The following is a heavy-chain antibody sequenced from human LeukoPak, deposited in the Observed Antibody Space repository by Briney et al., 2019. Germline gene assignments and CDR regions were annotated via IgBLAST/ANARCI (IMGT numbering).Heavy chain of an antibody. CDR3: ARDPRDFWIYYFDY. J-gene: IGHJ4*02. V-gene: IGHV3-7*01. CDR2: IKQDGSEK. D-gene: IGHD3-3*01. CDR1: GFTFSSYS. Sequence: PGGSLRLSCAASGFTFSSYSMNWVRQAPGKGLEWVANIKQDGSEKYYVDSVKGRFTISRDNAKNSLYLQMNSLRAEDTAVYYCARDPRDFWIYYFDYWGQGTLVTVSS.